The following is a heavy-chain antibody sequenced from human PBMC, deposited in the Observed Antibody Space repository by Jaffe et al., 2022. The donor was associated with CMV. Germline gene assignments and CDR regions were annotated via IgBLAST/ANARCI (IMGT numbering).Heavy chain of an antibody. CDR3: ARDPPVRIDMVRGVIYYYYYGMDA. D-gene: IGHD3-10*01. CDR2: INPNSGDT. V-gene: IGHV1-2*02. Sequence: QVQLVQSGAEVKKPGASVKVSCKASGYTFSDYYMHWVRQAPGQGLEWMGWINPNSGDTNYAQKFQGRVTMTRDMSISTAYMELSRLRSDDTAVYYCARDPPVRIDMVRGVIYYYYYGMDAWGQGTTVTVSS. CDR1: GYTFSDYY. J-gene: IGHJ6*02.